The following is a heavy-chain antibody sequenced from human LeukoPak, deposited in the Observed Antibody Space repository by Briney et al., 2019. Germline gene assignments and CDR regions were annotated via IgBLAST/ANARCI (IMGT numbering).Heavy chain of an antibody. CDR2: ISGSGGST. Sequence: PGGSLRLSCAASGFTFSSYAMSWVRQAPGKGLGWVSAISGSGGSTYYADSVKGRFTISRDNSKNTLYLQMNSLRAEDTAVYYCAKVPITIFGVVTDYYFDYWGQGTLVTVPP. CDR3: AKVPITIFGVVTDYYFDY. J-gene: IGHJ4*02. D-gene: IGHD3-3*01. V-gene: IGHV3-23*01. CDR1: GFTFSSYA.